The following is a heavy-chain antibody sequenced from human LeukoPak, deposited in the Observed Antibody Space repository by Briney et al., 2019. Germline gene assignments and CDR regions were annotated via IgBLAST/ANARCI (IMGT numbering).Heavy chain of an antibody. J-gene: IGHJ4*02. CDR1: GFTFSSYW. Sequence: GGALRLSSAASGFTFSSYWMHWVREAPGKGLVWVSRINPDGSTTSYADSGKGRFTISRDSAKNTLYLQMNSPRAEDTAVYYCARVSVGRYYFDNWGQGTPVTVS. D-gene: IGHD3-3*02. CDR2: INPDGSTT. CDR3: ARVSVGRYYFDN. V-gene: IGHV3-74*01.